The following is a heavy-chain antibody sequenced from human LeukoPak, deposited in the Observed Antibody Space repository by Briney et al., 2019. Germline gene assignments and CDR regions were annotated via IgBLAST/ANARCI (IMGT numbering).Heavy chain of an antibody. CDR1: GYTFTSYG. J-gene: IGHJ6*03. CDR2: ISAYNGNT. V-gene: IGHV1-18*03. D-gene: IGHD3-3*01. CDR3: ARARYETRIWPKSRYDYYHYMDV. Sequence: ASVTVSCKASGYTFTSYGISWVRQAPGQGLEWMGWISAYNGNTNYAQKLQGRVTMTTDTSTSTAYMELSSLRSEDMAVYYCARARYETRIWPKSRYDYYHYMDVWGKGTTVTVSS.